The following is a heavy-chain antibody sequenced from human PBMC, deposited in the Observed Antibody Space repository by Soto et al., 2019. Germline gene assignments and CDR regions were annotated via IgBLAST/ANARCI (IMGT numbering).Heavy chain of an antibody. CDR1: GYSISRGYY. J-gene: IGHJ4*02. CDR3: AREYYDFWSGHQTVYYFDY. CDR2: IYHSGST. V-gene: IGHV4-38-2*01. Sequence: PSGTLSRTCAVSGYSISRGYYWGCIRQPPGKGLEWIGSIYHSGSTYYNPSLKSRVTISVDTSKNQFSLKPSSVTAADTAVYYCAREYYDFWSGHQTVYYFDYWGQGTLVTVSS. D-gene: IGHD3-3*01.